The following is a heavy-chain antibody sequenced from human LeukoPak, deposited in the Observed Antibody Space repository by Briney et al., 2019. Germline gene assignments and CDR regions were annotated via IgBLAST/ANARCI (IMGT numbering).Heavy chain of an antibody. J-gene: IGHJ6*03. D-gene: IGHD1-1*01. CDR2: IRHSDSNT. Sequence: GGSLRLSCAVSGFTFSSSDMSWVRQAPGGGLEWVSSIRHSDSNTYYADSVMGRFTISRDNSKNTLYLQMNSLSAEDTAVYYCAKRGNPTVGHHYLDVWGEGTTVSVSS. CDR1: GFTFSSSD. CDR3: AKRGNPTVGHHYLDV. V-gene: IGHV3-23*05.